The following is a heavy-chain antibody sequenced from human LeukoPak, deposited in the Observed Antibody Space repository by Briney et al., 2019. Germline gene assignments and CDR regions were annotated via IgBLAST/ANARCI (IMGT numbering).Heavy chain of an antibody. CDR1: GYTFTGYY. J-gene: IGHJ6*03. CDR3: ARSGIAAAGTPQGIYYYYYMDV. CDR2: INPNSGGT. V-gene: IGHV1-2*06. D-gene: IGHD6-13*01. Sequence: GASVKVSCMASGYTFTGYYMHWVRQAPGQGLEWMGRINPNSGGTNYAQKFQGRVTMTRDASISTAYMELSRLRSDDTAVYYCARSGIAAAGTPQGIYYYYYMDVWGKGTTITVSS.